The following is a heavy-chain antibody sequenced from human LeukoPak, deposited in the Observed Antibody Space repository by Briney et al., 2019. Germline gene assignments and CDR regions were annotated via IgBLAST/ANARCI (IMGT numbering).Heavy chain of an antibody. V-gene: IGHV3-13*01. J-gene: IGHJ4*02. CDR2: FHTAGDT. CDR1: GFTFDDYA. CDR3: SRGGPLAGYSYDY. Sequence: GGSLRLSCAASGFTFDDYAMHWVRQATGKGLEWVSAFHTAGDTHYSGSVRGRFTISRDNAKNFLYLQMNSLRAEDTAVYYCSRGGPLAGYSYDYWGQGTLVTVSS. D-gene: IGHD3-22*01.